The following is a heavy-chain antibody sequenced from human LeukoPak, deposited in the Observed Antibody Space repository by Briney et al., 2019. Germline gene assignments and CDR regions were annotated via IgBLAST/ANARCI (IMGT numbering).Heavy chain of an antibody. CDR3: AKGVTMIVVVISDY. V-gene: IGHV3-23*01. Sequence: GGSLRLSCAASGFTLSSYAMSWVRQAPGKGLEWVSAISGSGGSTYYADSVKGRFTISRDNSKNTLYLQMNSLRAEDTAVYYCAKGVTMIVVVISDYWGQGTLVTVSS. CDR2: ISGSGGST. D-gene: IGHD3-22*01. CDR1: GFTLSSYA. J-gene: IGHJ4*02.